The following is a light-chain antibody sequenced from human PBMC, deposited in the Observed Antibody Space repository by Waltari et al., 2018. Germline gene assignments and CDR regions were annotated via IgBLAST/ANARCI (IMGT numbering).Light chain of an antibody. V-gene: IGLV2-14*01. Sequence: QSALTQPASVSGSPGQSITISCSGTSSDIGAYKYVSWYQQHPGKAPKLVISEVSNRPSWVSDRFTDSKSGNTASLTISGLQTSDEALYYCSSYTGKTTLVTFGGGTKVTVL. J-gene: IGLJ2*01. CDR2: EVS. CDR3: SSYTGKTTLVT. CDR1: SSDIGAYKY.